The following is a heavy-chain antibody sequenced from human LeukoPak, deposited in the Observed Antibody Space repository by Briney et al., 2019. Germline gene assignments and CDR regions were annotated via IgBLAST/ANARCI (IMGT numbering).Heavy chain of an antibody. CDR2: ISSSSSTI. CDR3: AKGYYYDSSGYLVFDY. D-gene: IGHD3-22*01. Sequence: GGSLRLSCAASGFTFSSYSMNWVRQAPGKGLEWVSYISSSSSTIYYADSVKGRFTISRDNAKNSLYLQMNSLRAEDSALYYCAKGYYYDSSGYLVFDYWGQGTLVTVSS. V-gene: IGHV3-48*04. J-gene: IGHJ4*02. CDR1: GFTFSSYS.